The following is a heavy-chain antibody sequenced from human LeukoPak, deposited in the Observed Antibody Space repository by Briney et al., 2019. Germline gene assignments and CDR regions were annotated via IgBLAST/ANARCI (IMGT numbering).Heavy chain of an antibody. CDR2: IYSDGST. Sequence: GGSLRLSCAASGFSVSSNYMSWVRQAPGKGLEWVSVIYSDGSTYYADSVKGRFTISRDNSKNTLHLQMNSLRGEDTAVYYCARVDYYDFWRGFYFDYWGQGTLVTVSS. CDR1: GFSVSSNY. V-gene: IGHV3-53*01. CDR3: ARVDYYDFWRGFYFDY. D-gene: IGHD3-3*01. J-gene: IGHJ4*02.